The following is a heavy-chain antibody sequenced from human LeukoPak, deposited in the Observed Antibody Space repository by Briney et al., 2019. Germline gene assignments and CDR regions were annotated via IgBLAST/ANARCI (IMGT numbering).Heavy chain of an antibody. CDR1: GGTFSSYA. Sequence: ASMKVSCKASGGTFSSYAISWVRQAPGQGLEWMGGIIPIFGTANYAQKFQGRVTITTDESTSTAYMELSSLRSEDTAVYYCARGRWATGEPCPSCYHDPSYYYYYMDVWGKGTTVTVSS. CDR3: ARGRWATGEPCPSCYHDPSYYYYYMDV. D-gene: IGHD2-2*01. V-gene: IGHV1-69*05. J-gene: IGHJ6*03. CDR2: IIPIFGTA.